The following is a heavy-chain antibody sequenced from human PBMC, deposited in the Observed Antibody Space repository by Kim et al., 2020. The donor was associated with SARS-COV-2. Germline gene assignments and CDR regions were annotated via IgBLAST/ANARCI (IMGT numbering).Heavy chain of an antibody. Sequence: GESLKISCKGSGYSFTSYWIGWVRQMPGKGLEWMGIIYPGDSDTRYSPSFQGQVTISADKSISTAYLQWSSLKASDTAMYYCARPVYYYDSDHDAFDIWGQGTMVTVSS. CDR1: GYSFTSYW. V-gene: IGHV5-51*01. CDR3: ARPVYYYDSDHDAFDI. CDR2: IYPGDSDT. J-gene: IGHJ3*02. D-gene: IGHD3-22*01.